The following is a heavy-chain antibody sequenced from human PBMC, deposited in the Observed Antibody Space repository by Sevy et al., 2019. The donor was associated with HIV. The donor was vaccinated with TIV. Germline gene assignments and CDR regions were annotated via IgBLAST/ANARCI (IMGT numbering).Heavy chain of an antibody. Sequence: SETLSLTCTVSGGSINNYFWSWIRQPPGKGLEWIGYIYYSGSTNYNPSLKSRVTISVYTSKNQLSLKVSSVTAADTAVYYCARESIGAVGDFDYWGQGTLVTVSS. CDR2: IYYSGST. V-gene: IGHV4-59*01. J-gene: IGHJ4*02. CDR1: GGSINNYF. D-gene: IGHD6-13*01. CDR3: ARESIGAVGDFDY.